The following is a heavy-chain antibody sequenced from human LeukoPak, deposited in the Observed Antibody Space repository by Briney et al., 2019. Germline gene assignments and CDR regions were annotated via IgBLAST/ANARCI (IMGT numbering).Heavy chain of an antibody. CDR2: ISAYNGNT. CDR3: ARDRGYYGSGSPLYGMDV. V-gene: IGHV1-18*01. Sequence: ASVKVSCKASGYTFTSYGISWVRQAPGRGLEWMGWISAYNGNTNYAQKLQGRVTMTTDTSTSTAYMELRSLRSDDTAVYYCARDRGYYGSGSPLYGMDVWGQGTTVTVSS. D-gene: IGHD3-10*01. CDR1: GYTFTSYG. J-gene: IGHJ6*02.